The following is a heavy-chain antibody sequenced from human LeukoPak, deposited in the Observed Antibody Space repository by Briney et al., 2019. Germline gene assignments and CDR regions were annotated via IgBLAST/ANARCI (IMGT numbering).Heavy chain of an antibody. D-gene: IGHD5-18*01. CDR1: GGSISSYY. V-gene: IGHV4-30-4*01. CDR2: IYYSGST. CDR3: ARGGVFRSYGTEYYFDY. Sequence: SETLSLTCTVSGGSISSYYWSWIRQPPGKGLEWIGYIYYSGSTYYNPSLKSRVTISVDTSKNQFSLKLSSVTAADTAVYYCARGGVFRSYGTEYYFDYWGQGTLVTVSS. J-gene: IGHJ4*02.